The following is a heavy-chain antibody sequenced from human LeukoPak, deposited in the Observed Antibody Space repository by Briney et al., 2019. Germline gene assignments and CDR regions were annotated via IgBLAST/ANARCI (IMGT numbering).Heavy chain of an antibody. CDR3: ARDPGDCSSTSCYTPEYFQH. J-gene: IGHJ1*01. CDR1: GFTFSRHS. CDR2: INGGGSPI. Sequence: GGSLRLPCVDSGFTFSRHSMNWVRQAPGKGLEWVSYINGGGSPIYYADSVRGRFTISRDNAKNSLYLQMNSLRAEDTAVYYCARDPGDCSSTSCYTPEYFQHWGQGTLVTVSS. D-gene: IGHD2-2*02. V-gene: IGHV3-48*04.